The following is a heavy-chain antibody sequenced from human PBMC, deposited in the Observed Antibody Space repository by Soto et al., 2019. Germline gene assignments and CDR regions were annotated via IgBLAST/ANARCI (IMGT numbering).Heavy chain of an antibody. CDR2: ISSSSSYI. CDR1: GFTFSSYS. J-gene: IGHJ4*02. Sequence: EVQLVESGGGLVKPGGSLRLSCAASGFTFSSYSMNWVRQAPGKGLEWVSSISSSSSYIYYADSVKGRFTISRDNAKNSLYLKMNSLRAEDTAVYYCVGAVWSGGSCYSDYWGQGTLVTVSS. D-gene: IGHD2-15*01. V-gene: IGHV3-21*01. CDR3: VGAVWSGGSCYSDY.